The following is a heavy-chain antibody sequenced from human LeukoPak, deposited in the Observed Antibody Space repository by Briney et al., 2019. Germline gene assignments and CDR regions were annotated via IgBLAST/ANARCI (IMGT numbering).Heavy chain of an antibody. CDR3: ARGTAAAGIDY. J-gene: IGHJ4*02. CDR1: GLTSSSTFGSYS. Sequence: PGGSLRLSCAASGLTSSSTFGSYSMNSVRQGPGKVLELVSCISSSSIYIYYADSVKGRFTISRDNAKNSLYLQMNSLRAEDTAVYYCARGTAAAGIDYWGQGTLVTVSS. D-gene: IGHD6-13*01. V-gene: IGHV3-21*01. CDR2: ISSSSIYI.